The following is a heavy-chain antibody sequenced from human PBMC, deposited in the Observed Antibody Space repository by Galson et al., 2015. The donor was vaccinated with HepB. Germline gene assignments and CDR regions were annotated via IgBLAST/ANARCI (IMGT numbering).Heavy chain of an antibody. V-gene: IGHV7-4-1*02. Sequence: SVKVSCKASGYTFTSYAMNWVRQAPGQGLEWMGWINTNTGNPTYAQDFTGRFVFSLDTSVSTAYLQISSLKAEDTAVYYCARDLIRSGPPSPSAYWGQGTLVTVSS. CDR1: GYTFTSYA. CDR2: INTNTGNP. D-gene: IGHD6-19*01. J-gene: IGHJ4*02. CDR3: ARDLIRSGPPSPSAY.